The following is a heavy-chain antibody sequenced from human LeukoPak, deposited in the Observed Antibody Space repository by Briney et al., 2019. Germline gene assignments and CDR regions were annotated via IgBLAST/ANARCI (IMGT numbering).Heavy chain of an antibody. Sequence: GGSLRLSCAASGFTLSSYAMSWVRQAPGKGLEWVSGISGSGGTTHYADSVKGRFTISRDNSKNTLYVQMNSLRAEDTAVYYCAKVHDILTGYSGSYYYYYGMDVWGQGTTVTVSS. CDR1: GFTLSSYA. CDR3: AKVHDILTGYSGSYYYYYGMDV. CDR2: ISGSGGTT. V-gene: IGHV3-23*01. D-gene: IGHD3-9*01. J-gene: IGHJ6*02.